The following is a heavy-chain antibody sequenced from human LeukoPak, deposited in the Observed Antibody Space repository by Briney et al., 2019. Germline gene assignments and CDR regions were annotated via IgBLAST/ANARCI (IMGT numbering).Heavy chain of an antibody. CDR1: GFSFSNYG. Sequence: GGSLRLSCAASGFSFSNYGIHWVRQAPGKGLEWVALIYYDGSNDYYGDSVKGRFTISRDNSKNALFLQMNSLRGEDTAVYYCAKDRRSSGWNAAPGYWGQGTLVTVSS. J-gene: IGHJ4*02. CDR2: IYYDGSND. CDR3: AKDRRSSGWNAAPGY. D-gene: IGHD6-19*01. V-gene: IGHV3-30*02.